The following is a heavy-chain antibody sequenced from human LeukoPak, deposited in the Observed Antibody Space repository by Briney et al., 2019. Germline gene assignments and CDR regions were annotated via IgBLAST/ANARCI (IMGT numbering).Heavy chain of an antibody. CDR3: ARVGMDNYYFDY. CDR1: GGSISSYY. V-gene: IGHV4-59*12. J-gene: IGHJ4*02. CDR2: IYYSGST. Sequence: PSETLSLTCTVSGGSISSYYWSWIRQPPGKGLEWIGYIYYSGSTYYNPSLKSRVTISVDTSKNQFSLKLSSVTAADTAVYYCARVGMDNYYFDYWGQGTLVTVSS. D-gene: IGHD1-1*01.